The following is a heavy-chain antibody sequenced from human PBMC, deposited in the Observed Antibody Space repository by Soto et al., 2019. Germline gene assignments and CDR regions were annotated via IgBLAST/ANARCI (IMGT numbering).Heavy chain of an antibody. V-gene: IGHV4-30-4*01. CDR1: GGSISSGDYY. D-gene: IGHD3-3*01. J-gene: IGHJ6*02. CDR3: ARDRNDDFWSVTYGMDV. CDR2: IYYSGST. Sequence: PSETLSLTCTVSGGSISSGDYYWGWIRQPPGKGLEWIGYIYYSGSTYYNPSLKSRVTISVDTSKNQFSLKLSSVTAADTAVYYCARDRNDDFWSVTYGMDVWGQGTTVTVSS.